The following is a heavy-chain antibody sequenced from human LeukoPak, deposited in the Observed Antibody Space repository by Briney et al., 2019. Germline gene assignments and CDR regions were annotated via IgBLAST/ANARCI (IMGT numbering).Heavy chain of an antibody. Sequence: GGSLRLSCAASGFTFSSYWVSWVRQAPGKGLEWVANINQDGSEKYSVDSVKGRFTISRDNAESSLYLQMNSLRVDDTAVYYCARDRALYDSRRGYYYTEDDYWGQGTLVTVSS. J-gene: IGHJ4*02. D-gene: IGHD3-22*01. CDR1: GFTFSSYW. CDR3: ARDRALYDSRRGYYYTEDDY. V-gene: IGHV3-7*01. CDR2: INQDGSEK.